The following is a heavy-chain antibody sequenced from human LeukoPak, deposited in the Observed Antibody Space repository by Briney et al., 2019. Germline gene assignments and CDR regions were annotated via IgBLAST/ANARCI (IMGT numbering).Heavy chain of an antibody. CDR2: IYYSGST. CDR3: ARHYPYGGNSGSDY. D-gene: IGHD4-23*01. CDR1: GGSISSYY. Sequence: PSETLSLTCPVSGGSISSYYWSWIRQPPGKGLEWIGYIYYSGSTNYNPSLKSRVTISVDTSKNQFSLKLSSVTAADTAVYYCARHYPYGGNSGSDYWGQGALVTVSS. J-gene: IGHJ4*02. V-gene: IGHV4-59*08.